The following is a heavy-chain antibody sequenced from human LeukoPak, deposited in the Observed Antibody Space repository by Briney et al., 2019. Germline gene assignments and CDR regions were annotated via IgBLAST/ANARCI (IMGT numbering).Heavy chain of an antibody. CDR1: GGSISSSSYY. J-gene: IGHJ4*02. Sequence: SETLSLTCTVSGGSISSSSYYWGWIRQPPGKGLEWIGSIYYSGSTYYNPSLKSRVTISVDTSKNQFSLKLSSVTAADTAVYYCARVAPYGGYDFDYWGQGTLVTVSS. CDR2: IYYSGST. D-gene: IGHD4-23*01. V-gene: IGHV4-39*01. CDR3: ARVAPYGGYDFDY.